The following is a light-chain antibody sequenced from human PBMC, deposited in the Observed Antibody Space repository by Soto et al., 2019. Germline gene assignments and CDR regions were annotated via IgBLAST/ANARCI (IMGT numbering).Light chain of an antibody. CDR3: SSYTSSSTLYV. Sequence: QSVLTQPASVSASPGQSITISCTGTSSDVGGYKFVSWYQQHPGKAPKLMIYEVSNRPSGVSNRFSGSKSGNTASLTISGLQAEDEADYYCSSYTSSSTLYVFGTGTKVTVL. J-gene: IGLJ1*01. V-gene: IGLV2-14*01. CDR2: EVS. CDR1: SSDVGGYKF.